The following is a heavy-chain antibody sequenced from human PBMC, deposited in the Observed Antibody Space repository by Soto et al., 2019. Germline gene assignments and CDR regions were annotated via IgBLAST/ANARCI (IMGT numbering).Heavy chain of an antibody. Sequence: QVQLQESGPGLVKPSETLSLTCTVSGGSINSYYWSWIQQPPGKGLEWIGYIYYSGSTNYNPSLQSRVTISVDTSKNQFSLKLSSVTAADTAVYYCARLYGLDAFDIWGQGTMVTVSS. CDR2: IYYSGST. J-gene: IGHJ3*02. CDR1: GGSINSYY. CDR3: ARLYGLDAFDI. V-gene: IGHV4-59*08. D-gene: IGHD3-16*02.